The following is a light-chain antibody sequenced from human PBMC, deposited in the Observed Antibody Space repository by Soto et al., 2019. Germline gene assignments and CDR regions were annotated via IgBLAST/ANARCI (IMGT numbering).Light chain of an antibody. Sequence: QSALTEPASVSGSPGQSITISCTGTSSDVGGYNYVSWYQQPPGKAPKLMIYEIRQRPSGVSHRSSGSTSGNTASLTISVLQAEDEADYYCSSYTSRSTLVFGGGTKLTVL. CDR3: SSYTSRSTLV. CDR2: EIR. J-gene: IGLJ2*01. CDR1: SSDVGGYNY. V-gene: IGLV2-14*01.